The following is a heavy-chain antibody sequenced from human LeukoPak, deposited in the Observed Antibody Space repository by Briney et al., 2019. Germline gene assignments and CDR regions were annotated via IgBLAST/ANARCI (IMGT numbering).Heavy chain of an antibody. V-gene: IGHV3-7*01. CDR1: GFTFSSYW. CDR3: ARDGTAAGLNFDL. CDR2: IRQDGGEK. D-gene: IGHD6-13*01. J-gene: IGHJ4*01. Sequence: GGSLRLSCAVSGFTFSSYWMNWVRQAPGKGLEWVASIRQDGGEKSYVDSVKGRFTMSRDNTKNSLYLQMSSLRAEDTAVYYCARDGTAAGLNFDLWGQGTLVTVSS.